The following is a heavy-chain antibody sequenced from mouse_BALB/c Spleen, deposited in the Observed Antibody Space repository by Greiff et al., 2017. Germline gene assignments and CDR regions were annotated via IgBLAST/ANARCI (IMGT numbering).Heavy chain of an antibody. Sequence: VQLQQPGAELVMPGASVKMSCKASGYTFTDYWMHWVKQRPGQGLEWIGAIDTSDSYTSYNQKFKGKATLTVDESSSTAYMQLSSLTSEDSAVYYCARKVREYYYAMDYWGQGTSVTVSS. J-gene: IGHJ4*01. CDR1: GYTFTDYW. CDR3: ARKVREYYYAMDY. CDR2: IDTSDSYT. V-gene: IGHV1-69*01. D-gene: IGHD2-14*01.